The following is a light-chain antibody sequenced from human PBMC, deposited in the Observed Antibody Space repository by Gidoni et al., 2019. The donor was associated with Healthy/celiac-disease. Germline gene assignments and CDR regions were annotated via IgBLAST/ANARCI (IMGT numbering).Light chain of an antibody. Sequence: DSQMTQSPSSLSASVGDRVTITCRASQSISSYLNWYQQKPGKAPKLLIYAASSLQSGVPSRFSGSGSGTDFTLTISSLQPEDFATYSCQQSYSTSWTFGQGTKVEIK. V-gene: IGKV1-39*01. CDR2: AAS. CDR1: QSISSY. CDR3: QQSYSTSWT. J-gene: IGKJ1*01.